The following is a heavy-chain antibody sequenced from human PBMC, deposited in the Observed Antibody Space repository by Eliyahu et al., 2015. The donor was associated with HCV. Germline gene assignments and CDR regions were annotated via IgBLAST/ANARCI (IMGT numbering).Heavy chain of an antibody. CDR2: VSGDGSGT. V-gene: IGHV3-74*03. J-gene: IGHJ3*01. Sequence: EVQLVEPGGGLVQPGGFLRLSCAASGFTFSTYWMHWVRQTPGKGLEWVARVSGDGSGTMYADSVKDRFTISRDNAKNTVYLQMNSLRAEDSSVYYCASGVALAGTAAFDVWGQGTKVTVTS. D-gene: IGHD6-19*01. CDR3: ASGVALAGTAAFDV. CDR1: GFTFSTYW.